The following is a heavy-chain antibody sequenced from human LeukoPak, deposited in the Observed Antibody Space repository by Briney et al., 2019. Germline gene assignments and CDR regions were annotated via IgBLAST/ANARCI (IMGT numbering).Heavy chain of an antibody. Sequence: GGSLRLSCAASGFTFSSYAMHWVRQAPGKGLEWVAVISYDGSNKYYADSVKGRFTISRDNSKNTLYLQMNSLRAEDTAVYYCARDRDSSGYYPEWDYWGQGTLVTVSS. CDR2: ISYDGSNK. D-gene: IGHD3-22*01. V-gene: IGHV3-30-3*01. CDR1: GFTFSSYA. J-gene: IGHJ4*02. CDR3: ARDRDSSGYYPEWDY.